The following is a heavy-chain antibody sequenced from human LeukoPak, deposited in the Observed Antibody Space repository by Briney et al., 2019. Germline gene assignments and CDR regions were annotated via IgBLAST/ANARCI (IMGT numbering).Heavy chain of an antibody. J-gene: IGHJ3*02. CDR1: GFIFDDYA. CDR2: ISWNRGSI. CDR3: AKSRGSFGGVQVRGDAFDI. V-gene: IGHV3-9*03. D-gene: IGHD3-16*01. Sequence: TGGSLRLSCAASGFIFDDYAMHWVRQAPGKGLEWVSGISWNRGSIGYADPVKGRFTISRDNAKNSLYLQMNSLRAEDMALYYCAKSRGSFGGVQVRGDAFDIWGQGTMVTVSS.